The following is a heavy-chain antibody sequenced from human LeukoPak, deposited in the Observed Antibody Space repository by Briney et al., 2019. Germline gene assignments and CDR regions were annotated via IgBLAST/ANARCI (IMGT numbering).Heavy chain of an antibody. Sequence: GGSLRLSCAASGFTFSSYAMSWVRQAPGKGLEWVSAISGSGGSTYYADSVKGRFTISRDNSKNTLYLQMNSLRAEDTAVYYCARLVRRLQRLNIGRDSDYATGYYLDSWGQGTLVTVSS. V-gene: IGHV3-23*01. CDR2: ISGSGGST. CDR1: GFTFSSYA. D-gene: IGHD5-12*01. CDR3: ARLVRRLQRLNIGRDSDYATGYYLDS. J-gene: IGHJ4*02.